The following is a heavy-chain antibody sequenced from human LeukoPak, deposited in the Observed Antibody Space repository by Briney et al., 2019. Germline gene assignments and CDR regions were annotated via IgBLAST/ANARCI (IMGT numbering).Heavy chain of an antibody. J-gene: IGHJ4*02. V-gene: IGHV3-7*01. Sequence: GGSLRLSCAASGFTFSNYWMSWVRQAPGKGLEWVANIKQDGSEKYYVDSVKGRFTISRDNAKNSLYLQMNSLRAEDTAVYYCARDRPGPVRSGYYLYYWGQGTLVTVSS. CDR3: ARDRPGPVRSGYYLYY. D-gene: IGHD3-22*01. CDR2: IKQDGSEK. CDR1: GFTFSNYW.